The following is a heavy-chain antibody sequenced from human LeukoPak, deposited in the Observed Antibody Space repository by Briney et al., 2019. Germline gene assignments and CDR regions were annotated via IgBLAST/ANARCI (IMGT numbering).Heavy chain of an antibody. V-gene: IGHV3-48*01. D-gene: IGHD2-2*01. CDR2: ISSSGSTI. J-gene: IGHJ5*02. CDR1: GFTFSSYS. Sequence: GGSLRLSCAASGFTFSSYSMNWVRQAPGKGLEWVSYISSSGSTIYYADSVKGRFTISRDNAKNSLYLQMNSLRAEDTAVYYCAKDEGGCSSTSCYYDWFDPWRQGTLVTVSS. CDR3: AKDEGGCSSTSCYYDWFDP.